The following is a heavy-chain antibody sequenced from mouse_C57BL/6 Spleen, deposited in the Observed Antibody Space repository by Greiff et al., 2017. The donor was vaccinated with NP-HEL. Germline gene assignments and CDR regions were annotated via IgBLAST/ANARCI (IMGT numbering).Heavy chain of an antibody. CDR1: GYTFTDYY. CDR3: ARGLRDYYAMDY. V-gene: IGHV1-76*01. D-gene: IGHD2-2*01. J-gene: IGHJ4*01. Sequence: QLQQSGAELVRPGASVKLSCKASGYTFTDYYINWVKQRPGQGLEWIARIYPGSGNTYYNEKFKGKATLTAEKSSSTAYMQLSSLTSEDSAVYFCARGLRDYYAMDYWGQGTSVTVSS. CDR2: IYPGSGNT.